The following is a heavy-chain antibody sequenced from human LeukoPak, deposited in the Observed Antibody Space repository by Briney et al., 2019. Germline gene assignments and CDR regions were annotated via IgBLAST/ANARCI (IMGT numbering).Heavy chain of an antibody. Sequence: PGRSLRLSCAASGFTFSSYAMHWVRQAPGKGLEWVAVISYDGSNKYYAESVKGRFTISRDNSKNTLYLQMNSLRAEDTAVYYCAVGGYSSLSVPFDYWGQGTLVTVSS. V-gene: IGHV3-30*01. CDR2: ISYDGSNK. D-gene: IGHD6-6*01. CDR1: GFTFSSYA. J-gene: IGHJ4*02. CDR3: AVGGYSSLSVPFDY.